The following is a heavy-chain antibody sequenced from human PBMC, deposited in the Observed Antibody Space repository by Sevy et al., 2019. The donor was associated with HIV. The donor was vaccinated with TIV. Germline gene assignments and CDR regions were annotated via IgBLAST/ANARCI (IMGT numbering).Heavy chain of an antibody. V-gene: IGHV1-18*01. CDR1: GYTFTNYF. J-gene: IGHJ1*01. D-gene: IGHD1-26*01. CDR3: ARAPSGSQGPGQYFHH. CDR2: ISRYDT. Sequence: ASVKVYCKTSGYTFTNYFIAWVRQAPGQGLEWMGRISRYDTNYAQKFQGRVTMTTDTSTSTVYMELRSLKSDDTAVSYCARAPSGSQGPGQYFHHRGQGTLVTVSS.